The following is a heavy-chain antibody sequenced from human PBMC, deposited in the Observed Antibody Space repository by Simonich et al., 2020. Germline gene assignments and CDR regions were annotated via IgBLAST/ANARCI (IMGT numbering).Heavy chain of an antibody. CDR1: GFTFSSYA. CDR3: AKDYGVDGYNYFDY. V-gene: IGHV3-23*01. Sequence: EVQLLESGGGLVQPGGSLRLSCAASGFTFSSYAMSWVRQAPGKGVEGVSAIRGSGGSTYYADSVKGRFTSSRDNSKNTLYLQMNSLRAEDTAVYYCAKDYGVDGYNYFDYWGQGTLVTVSS. J-gene: IGHJ4*02. D-gene: IGHD5-12*01. CDR2: IRGSGGST.